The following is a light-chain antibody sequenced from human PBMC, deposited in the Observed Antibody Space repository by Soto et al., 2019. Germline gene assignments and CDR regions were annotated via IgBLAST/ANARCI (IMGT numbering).Light chain of an antibody. CDR3: QKYDRVPGT. CDR2: EAS. CDR1: QGISHY. J-gene: IGKJ1*01. V-gene: IGKV1-27*01. Sequence: DIQMTQSPSSLSASGGDRVSITCRASQGISHYLAWYQQKPGKVPKLLIYEASTLQSGVPSRFSGSGSGTDFTLTISSLQPEDVATYYCQKYDRVPGTFGQETKVEI.